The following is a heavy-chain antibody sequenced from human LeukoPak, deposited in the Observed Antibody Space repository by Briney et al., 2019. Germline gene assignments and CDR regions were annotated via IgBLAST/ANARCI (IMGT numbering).Heavy chain of an antibody. Sequence: SETLSLTCTVSGSSISNSRSYWGWIRQPPGKGLEWIGNMYFSGNTYYNPSLKSRVTISVDTSKNQFSLKLTSVAAADTAVYYCARRIGGNYLTYFDYWGQGTLVTVSS. J-gene: IGHJ4*02. CDR2: MYFSGNT. CDR3: ARRIGGNYLTYFDY. CDR1: GSSISNSRSY. V-gene: IGHV4-39*01. D-gene: IGHD1-7*01.